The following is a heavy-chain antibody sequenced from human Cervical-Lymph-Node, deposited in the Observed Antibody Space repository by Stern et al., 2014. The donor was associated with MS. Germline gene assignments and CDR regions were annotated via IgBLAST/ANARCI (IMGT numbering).Heavy chain of an antibody. CDR1: GYTFTSYA. D-gene: IGHD6-13*01. CDR3: ARDRIAAAGKENFDY. V-gene: IGHV1-3*01. CDR2: INAGNGNT. J-gene: IGHJ4*02. Sequence: VQLVQSGAEVKKPGASVKVSCKASGYTFTSYAMHWVRQAPGQRLEWMGWINAGNGNTKYSQKFQGRVTITRDTSASTAYMELSSLRSEDTAVYYCARDRIAAAGKENFDYWGQGTLVTVSS.